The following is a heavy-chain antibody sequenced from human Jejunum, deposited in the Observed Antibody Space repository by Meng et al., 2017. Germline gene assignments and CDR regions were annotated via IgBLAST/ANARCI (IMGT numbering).Heavy chain of an antibody. CDR1: GDSVSNNGAA. CDR3: ARDPPWAHSAFDI. J-gene: IGHJ3*02. D-gene: IGHD7-27*01. V-gene: IGHV6-1*01. Sequence: SETLSLTCAISGDSVSNNGAAWNWIRQSPSRGLEWLGRKYYRSQWLTDYAVSVKSRITINPDTSKNQFSLHLNSVTPEDTAIYYCARDPPWAHSAFDILGPGTRVTVSS. CDR2: KYYRSQWLT.